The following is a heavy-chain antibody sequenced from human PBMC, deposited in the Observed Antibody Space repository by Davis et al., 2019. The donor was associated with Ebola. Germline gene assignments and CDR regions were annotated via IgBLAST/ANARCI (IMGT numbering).Heavy chain of an antibody. CDR3: AREKPAVTGHYRGMDV. CDR2: INPSGGNT. Sequence: AASVKVSCKASGNTFSSYYLHWVRQAPGQGLEWMGIINPSGGNTGYAQRFQGRVTMTSDTSTSTVYMELSSRRSEDTGVYYCAREKPAVTGHYRGMDVWGQGTTVTVSS. J-gene: IGHJ6*02. CDR1: GNTFSSYY. D-gene: IGHD1-14*01. V-gene: IGHV1-46*01.